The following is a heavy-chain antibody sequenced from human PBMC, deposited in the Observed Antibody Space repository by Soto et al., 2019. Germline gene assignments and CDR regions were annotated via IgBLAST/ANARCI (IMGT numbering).Heavy chain of an antibody. V-gene: IGHV1-69*01. Sequence: QVQLVQSGAEVKKPGSSVKVSCKASGGTFSSYAISWVRQAPGQGLEWMGGIIPISGTANYAQKVQGRVTITADESTSPAYMELSSLRSEDTAVYYCARSQGSSTSLEIYYYYYYGMDVWGQGTTVTVSS. CDR1: GGTFSSYA. D-gene: IGHD2-2*01. CDR2: IIPISGTA. J-gene: IGHJ6*02. CDR3: ARSQGSSTSLEIYYYYYYGMDV.